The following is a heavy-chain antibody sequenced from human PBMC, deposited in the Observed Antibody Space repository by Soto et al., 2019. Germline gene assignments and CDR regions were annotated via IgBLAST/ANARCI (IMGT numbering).Heavy chain of an antibody. Sequence: QVHLVQSGAEVKKPGASVKVSCKASGYTFTSYGITWVRQAPGQGLEWMGWISAHNGNTDYAQKLQGRVIVTRDTSXSTAYMELRSLISDDTAVYYCARGRYGDYWGQGALVTVSS. V-gene: IGHV1-18*01. CDR1: GYTFTSYG. CDR2: ISAHNGNT. D-gene: IGHD1-1*01. J-gene: IGHJ4*02. CDR3: ARGRYGDY.